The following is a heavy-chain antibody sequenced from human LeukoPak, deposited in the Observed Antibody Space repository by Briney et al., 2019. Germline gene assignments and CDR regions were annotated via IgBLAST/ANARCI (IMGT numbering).Heavy chain of an antibody. CDR3: TRRVSATRWFDP. CDR1: GVTLSSHL. Sequence: PVGSLRLSCAASGVTLSSHLMHWVRQAPGTGVVWVSRINSDGSTTNYADSVKGRFTISRDNAENTLYLQMNSLRVEDTAVYYCTRRVSATRWFDPWGQGTLVTVSS. J-gene: IGHJ5*02. CDR2: INSDGSTT. D-gene: IGHD2-15*01. V-gene: IGHV3-74*01.